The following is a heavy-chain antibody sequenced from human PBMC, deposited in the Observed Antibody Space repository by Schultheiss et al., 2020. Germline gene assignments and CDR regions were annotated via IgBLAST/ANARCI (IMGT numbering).Heavy chain of an antibody. Sequence: GGSLRLSCAASGFTFSSYSMNWVRQAPGKGLEWVSSISSSSSYIYYADSVKGRFTISRDNAKNSLYLQMNSLRAEDTAVYYCARDKQELGPYYYYGIDVWGQGTTVTVSS. CDR1: GFTFSSYS. V-gene: IGHV3-21*01. CDR3: ARDKQELGPYYYYGIDV. CDR2: ISSSSSYI. D-gene: IGHD1-7*01. J-gene: IGHJ6*02.